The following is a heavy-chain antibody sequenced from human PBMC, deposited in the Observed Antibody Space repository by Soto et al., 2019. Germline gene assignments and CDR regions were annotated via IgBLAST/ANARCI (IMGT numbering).Heavy chain of an antibody. J-gene: IGHJ6*02. CDR2: ISGSGGST. CDR3: ARDRGIWGSRSWYRPGGMDV. V-gene: IGHV3-23*01. D-gene: IGHD6-13*01. Sequence: EVQLLESGGGLVQPGGSLRLSCAASGFTFSSYAMSWVRQAPGKGLEWVSAISGSGGSTYYADSVKGRFTISRDNSKNTLYLQMNSLRAEDTAVYYCARDRGIWGSRSWYRPGGMDVWGQGTTVTVSS. CDR1: GFTFSSYA.